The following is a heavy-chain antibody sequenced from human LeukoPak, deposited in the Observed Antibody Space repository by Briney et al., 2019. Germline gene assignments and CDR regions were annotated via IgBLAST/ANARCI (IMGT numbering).Heavy chain of an antibody. V-gene: IGHV4-30-2*01. Sequence: PSQTLSLTCAVSGGSISSGGYSWSWIRQPPGKGLERIGYIYHSGSTYYNPSLKSRVTISVDRSKNQFSLKLSSVTAADTAVYYCARERYCSGGSCPLGYWGQGTLVTVSS. CDR1: GGSISSGGYS. CDR3: ARERYCSGGSCPLGY. J-gene: IGHJ4*02. CDR2: IYHSGST. D-gene: IGHD2-15*01.